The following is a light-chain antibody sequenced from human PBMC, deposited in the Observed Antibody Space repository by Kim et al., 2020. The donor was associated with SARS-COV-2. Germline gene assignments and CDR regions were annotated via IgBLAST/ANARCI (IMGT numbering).Light chain of an antibody. Sequence: PVQSIPISCTGPSSDVGDYNCVSWYQQPPGQAPKLMISAVTNRPSGVSDRFSASKSGNTASLTISGLQADDEAEYYCSSCTTNSLVFGGGTQLTVL. CDR3: SSCTTNSLV. CDR1: SSDVGDYNC. J-gene: IGLJ2*01. CDR2: AVT. V-gene: IGLV2-14*03.